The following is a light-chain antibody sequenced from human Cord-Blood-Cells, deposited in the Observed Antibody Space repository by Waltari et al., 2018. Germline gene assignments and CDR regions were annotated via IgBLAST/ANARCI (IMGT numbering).Light chain of an antibody. CDR3: QQYDNLPA. V-gene: IGKV1-33*01. CDR2: DAS. Sequence: DIQMTQSPSSLSASVGDRVTITCQASQDISNYLNWYQQKPGKAPKLLIYDASNLETGVPSRFSGIGSGTDFTFTISSLQPDDIATYYCQQYDNLPAFGQGTKLEIK. CDR1: QDISNY. J-gene: IGKJ2*01.